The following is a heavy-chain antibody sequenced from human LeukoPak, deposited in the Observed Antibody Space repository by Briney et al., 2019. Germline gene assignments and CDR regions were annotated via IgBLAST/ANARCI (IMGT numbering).Heavy chain of an antibody. CDR3: ARVVGLFKWAFDY. CDR1: GGSISSGGYY. D-gene: IGHD2-15*01. CDR2: IYYSGST. Sequence: SETLSLTCTVSGGSISSGGYYWRWIRQHPGKGLEWIGYIYYSGSTYYNPSLKSRVTISVDTSKNQFSLKLSSVTAADTAVYYCARVVGLFKWAFDYWGQGTLVTVSS. J-gene: IGHJ4*02. V-gene: IGHV4-31*03.